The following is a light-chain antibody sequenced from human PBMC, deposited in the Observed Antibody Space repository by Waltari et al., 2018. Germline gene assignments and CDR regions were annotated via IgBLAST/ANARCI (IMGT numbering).Light chain of an antibody. CDR2: EAS. J-gene: IGKJ2*01. V-gene: IGKV1-5*03. CDR1: QSINRW. CDR3: QYYDMYPYA. Sequence: DIQMTQSPSTLSASVGDRVTMTCRASQSINRWLAWYQQKPGKAPKLLIYEASRLQGGVPARCSGSGSGTEFTRTISGLQPEDFATYYCQYYDMYPYAFGQGTRVEIK.